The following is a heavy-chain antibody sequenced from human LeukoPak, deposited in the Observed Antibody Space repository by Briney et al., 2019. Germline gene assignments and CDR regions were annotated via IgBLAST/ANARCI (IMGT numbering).Heavy chain of an antibody. J-gene: IGHJ4*02. CDR2: ISGSGGST. Sequence: GGSLRLSCAASGFTFSSYAMSWVRQAPGKGLEWVSAISGSGGSTYYADSVKGRFTISRDNSKNTLYLQMNSLRAEDTAVYYCAKVFAGGSGGSYVPRMDYWGQGTLVTVSS. CDR1: GFTFSSYA. CDR3: AKVFAGGSGGSYVPRMDY. V-gene: IGHV3-23*01. D-gene: IGHD3-10*01.